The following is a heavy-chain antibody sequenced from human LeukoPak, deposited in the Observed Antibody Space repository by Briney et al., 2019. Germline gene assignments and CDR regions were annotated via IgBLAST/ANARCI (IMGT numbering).Heavy chain of an antibody. J-gene: IGHJ4*02. V-gene: IGHV1-24*01. D-gene: IGHD6-13*01. Sequence: ASVKVSCKVSGYTLTELSMHWVRQAPGKGLEWMGGFDPEDGETIYAQKFQGGVTMTEDTSTDTAYMELSSLRSEDTAVYYCATVESEDSISRSYYFDYWGQGTLVTVSS. CDR2: FDPEDGET. CDR1: GYTLTELS. CDR3: ATVESEDSISRSYYFDY.